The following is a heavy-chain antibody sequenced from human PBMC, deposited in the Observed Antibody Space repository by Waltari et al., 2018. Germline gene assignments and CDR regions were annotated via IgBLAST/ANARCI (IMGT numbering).Heavy chain of an antibody. CDR3: TLLYSGSYGAFDI. Sequence: EVQLLESGGGLVQPGGSLRLSCAASGFTFSSYAMSWVRQAPGKGLGWVSVIYSGGSSTYYADSGKGRFTISRDNSKNTLYLQMNSLRAEDTAVYYCTLLYSGSYGAFDIWGQGTMVTVAS. D-gene: IGHD1-26*01. J-gene: IGHJ3*02. V-gene: IGHV3-23*03. CDR2: IYSGGSST. CDR1: GFTFSSYA.